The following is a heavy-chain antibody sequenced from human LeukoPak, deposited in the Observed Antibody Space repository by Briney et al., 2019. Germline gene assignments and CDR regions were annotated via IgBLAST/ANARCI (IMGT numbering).Heavy chain of an antibody. J-gene: IGHJ6*01. CDR1: GYMFTNYY. Sequence: GAAAKVSCKASGYMFTNYYIHWVRQAPRQGLEWMGWINHTSGGIEDAVKLQGRVTMTRVTSISTAYMELSRLRPDDTAVYYCARLPTYNWNDYGLDVWGQGTTVTASS. CDR2: INHTSGGI. D-gene: IGHD1-1*01. CDR3: ARLPTYNWNDYGLDV. V-gene: IGHV1-2*02.